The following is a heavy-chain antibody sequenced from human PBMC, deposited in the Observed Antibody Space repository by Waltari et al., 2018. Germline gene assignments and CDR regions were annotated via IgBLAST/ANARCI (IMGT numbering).Heavy chain of an antibody. D-gene: IGHD2-2*01. V-gene: IGHV3-7*01. Sequence: EVQLVECGGGLVQPGGSLRLTCGASGFPFSRYWMSWLRQTPGKGLEWVANINYDGSQKYYVDSVKGRFTISRDNAKNSVYLQMNSLRVEDTAVYYCAKSRGFEYWGQGTLITVSS. CDR1: GFPFSRYW. CDR2: INYDGSQK. J-gene: IGHJ4*02. CDR3: AKSRGFEY.